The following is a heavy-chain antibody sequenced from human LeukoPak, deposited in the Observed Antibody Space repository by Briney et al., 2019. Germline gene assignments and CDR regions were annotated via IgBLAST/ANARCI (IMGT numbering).Heavy chain of an antibody. Sequence: PSETLSLTCTVSGGSISFSSYYWGWIRQPPGKGLEWIGSIYYSGSTYDNPSLKSRVTISVDTSKNQFSLKLSSVTAADTAAYYCARDHVWSSASYFDYWGQGILVTVSS. V-gene: IGHV4-39*07. CDR3: ARDHVWSSASYFDY. J-gene: IGHJ4*02. CDR1: GGSISFSSYY. D-gene: IGHD2-2*01. CDR2: IYYSGST.